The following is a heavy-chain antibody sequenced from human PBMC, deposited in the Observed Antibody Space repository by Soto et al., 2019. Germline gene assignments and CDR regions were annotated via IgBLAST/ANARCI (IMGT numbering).Heavy chain of an antibody. CDR2: IWYDGSNK. Sequence: GGSLRLSCAASGFTFSSYGMHWVRQAPGKGLEWVAVIWYDGSNKYYADSVKGRFTISRDNSKNTLYLQMNSLRAEDTAVYYCARDGNYGSGSYYAHPVYYYYYGMDVWGQGTTVTVSS. CDR3: ARDGNYGSGSYYAHPVYYYYYGMDV. D-gene: IGHD3-10*01. V-gene: IGHV3-33*01. J-gene: IGHJ6*02. CDR1: GFTFSSYG.